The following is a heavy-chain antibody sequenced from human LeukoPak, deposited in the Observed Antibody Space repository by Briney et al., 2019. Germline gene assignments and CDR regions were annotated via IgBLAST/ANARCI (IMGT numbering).Heavy chain of an antibody. V-gene: IGHV3-23*01. CDR3: AKWVGSSWPTYFDY. CDR1: GFTFSSYA. D-gene: IGHD6-13*01. Sequence: GSLRLSSAASGFTFSSYAMSWVRPAPGKGLEWVSAINCSGGSTYYADSVKGRFTISRDNSKNTLYLQMSSLRAEDTAVYYCAKWVGSSWPTYFDYWGQGTLVTVSS. CDR2: INCSGGST. J-gene: IGHJ4*02.